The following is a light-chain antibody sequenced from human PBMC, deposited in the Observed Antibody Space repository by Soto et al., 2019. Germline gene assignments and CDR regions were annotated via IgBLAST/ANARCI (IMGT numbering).Light chain of an antibody. J-gene: IGKJ4*01. Sequence: DIQLTQSPSFLSASVGDRVTITCRASQVISDALAWYQQKPGKAPTLLIYDASTLQSGVPSRFSGNTSGTEFTHTISSLQPEDFATYYCQQFNVYPLTFGGGTKVGIK. V-gene: IGKV1-9*01. CDR2: DAS. CDR1: QVISDA. CDR3: QQFNVYPLT.